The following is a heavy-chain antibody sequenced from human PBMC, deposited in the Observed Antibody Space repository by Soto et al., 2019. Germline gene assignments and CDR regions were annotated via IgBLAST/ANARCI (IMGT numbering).Heavy chain of an antibody. V-gene: IGHV3-33*01. CDR2: IWYDGSNK. CDR3: ARDLGQLWLPSYHGMDV. D-gene: IGHD5-18*01. Sequence: PGGSLIPSCAPSGFTFSSYGMHWVRQAPGKVLEWVAVIWYDGSNKYYADSVKGRFTISRDNSKNTLYLQMNSLRAEDTAVYYCARDLGQLWLPSYHGMDVWGQGTTVPVSS. J-gene: IGHJ6*02. CDR1: GFTFSSYG.